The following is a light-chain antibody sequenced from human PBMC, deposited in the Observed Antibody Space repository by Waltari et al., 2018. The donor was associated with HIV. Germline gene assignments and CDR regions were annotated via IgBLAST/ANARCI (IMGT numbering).Light chain of an antibody. CDR2: EDN. V-gene: IGLV2-23*01. CDR1: SSDVESYNV. J-gene: IGLJ3*02. Sequence: HSALTQPASVSGSPGPSITISCTGTSSDVESYNVVPWYQQHPGKAPNLMIYEDNKRPSGVSNRFSGSKSGNTASLTISGLQAEDEADYYCCSYTGSTTWVFGGGTKLTVL. CDR3: CSYTGSTTWV.